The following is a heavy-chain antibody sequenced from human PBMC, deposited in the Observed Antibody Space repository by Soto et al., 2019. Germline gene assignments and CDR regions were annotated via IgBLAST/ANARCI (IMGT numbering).Heavy chain of an antibody. CDR1: GFSLHNSHSF. CDR2: GYYGGGD. J-gene: IGHJ4*02. D-gene: IGHD3-3*01. Sequence: TLSLTRAVSGFSLHNSHSFWGRHSPRPGKGLEFVANGYYGGGDHYHPSFNSRVIISVDTANNQVPLRMSSVTAADTAVYFGGRGVESGTRHTVFDFWVQGTLVTVFS. V-gene: IGHV4-39*01. CDR3: GRGVESGTRHTVFDF.